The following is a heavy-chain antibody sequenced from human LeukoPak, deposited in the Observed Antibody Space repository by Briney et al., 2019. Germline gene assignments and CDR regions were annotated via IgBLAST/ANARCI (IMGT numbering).Heavy chain of an antibody. V-gene: IGHV4-39*01. D-gene: IGHD4-17*01. Sequence: SETLSLTCTVSGGSISSSSYYWGWIRQPPGKGLEWIGSIYYSGSTYHNPSLKSRVTISVDTSKNQFSLNLSSVTAADTAVYYCARYGDGGYWGQGTLVTVSS. CDR3: ARYGDGGY. J-gene: IGHJ4*02. CDR2: IYYSGST. CDR1: GGSISSSSYY.